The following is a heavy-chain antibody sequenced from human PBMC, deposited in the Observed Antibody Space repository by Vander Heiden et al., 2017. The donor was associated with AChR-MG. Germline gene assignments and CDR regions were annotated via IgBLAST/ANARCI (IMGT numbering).Heavy chain of an antibody. J-gene: IGHJ4*02. CDR1: GFTFSSYG. D-gene: IGHD4-17*01. CDR2: IWYDGSNK. V-gene: IGHV3-33*01. Sequence: QVQLVESGGGVVQPGRSLRLSCAASGFTFSSYGMHWVRQAPGKGLEWVAVIWYDGSNKYYADSVKGRFTISRDNSKNTLYLQMNSLRAEDTAVYYCARGLGHDYGDYDYWGQGTLVTVSS. CDR3: ARGLGHDYGDYDY.